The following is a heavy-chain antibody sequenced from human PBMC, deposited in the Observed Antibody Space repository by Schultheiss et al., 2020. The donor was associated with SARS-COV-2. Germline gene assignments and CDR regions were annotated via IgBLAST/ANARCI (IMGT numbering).Heavy chain of an antibody. CDR2: ISSSGSTI. V-gene: IGHV3-11*01. Sequence: GGSLRLSCAASGFTFSDYYMSWIRQAPGKGLEWVSYISSSGSTIYYADSVKGRFTISRDNSKNTLYLQMNSLRSEDTAVYYCARGGYCSSTSCPYWYFDLWGRGTLVTVSS. CDR3: ARGGYCSSTSCPYWYFDL. CDR1: GFTFSDYY. D-gene: IGHD2-2*01. J-gene: IGHJ2*01.